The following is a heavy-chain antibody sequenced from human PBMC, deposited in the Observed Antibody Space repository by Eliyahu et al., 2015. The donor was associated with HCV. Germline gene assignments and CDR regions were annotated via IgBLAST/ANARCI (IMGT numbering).Heavy chain of an antibody. D-gene: IGHD6-13*01. CDR3: AKTGPSSSSWPDY. V-gene: IGHV1-18*04. CDR1: GYTFTSNG. J-gene: IGHJ4*02. Sequence: QVQLVQSGAEVKKPGASVKVSCEASGYTFTSNGITWVRQAPGQGLEWMGWINSYNGNTHYPQKLQGRVTVTTETSTSTAYMELRSLRSDDTAVYYCAKTGPSSSSWPDYWGQGTLVTVSS. CDR2: INSYNGNT.